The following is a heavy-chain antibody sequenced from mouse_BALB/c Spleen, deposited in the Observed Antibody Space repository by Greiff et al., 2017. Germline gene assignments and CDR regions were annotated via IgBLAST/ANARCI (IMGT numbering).Heavy chain of an antibody. CDR2: INPCNDDT. V-gene: IGHV1-14*01. CDR3: ESRINYAY. D-gene: IGHD1-3*01. CDR1: GYTFTSYV. Sequence: EVQLQQSGPELVTPGASVKMSCKASGYTFTSYVMHWVKQKPGQGLEWIGYINPCNDDTKYNEKFKGQATLTSDKSSSTAYIELSSLTSEGSAVFDGESRINYAYWGEGTRVTVAA. J-gene: IGHJ3*01.